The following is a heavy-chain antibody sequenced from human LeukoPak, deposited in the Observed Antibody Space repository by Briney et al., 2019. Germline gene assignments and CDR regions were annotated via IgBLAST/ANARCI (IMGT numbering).Heavy chain of an antibody. Sequence: ASVKVSCKASGYTFTSYDINWVRQAPGQGLEWMGRIIPIFGTANYAQKFQGRVTITTDESTSTAYMELSSLRSEDTAVYYCATHSSGWYFFDYWGQGTLVTVSS. CDR1: GYTFTSYD. V-gene: IGHV1-69*05. D-gene: IGHD6-19*01. CDR3: ATHSSGWYFFDY. J-gene: IGHJ4*02. CDR2: IIPIFGTA.